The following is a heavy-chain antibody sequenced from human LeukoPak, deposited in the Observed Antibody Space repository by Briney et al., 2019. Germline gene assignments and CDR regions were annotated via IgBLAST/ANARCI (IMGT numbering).Heavy chain of an antibody. D-gene: IGHD2-2*01. CDR2: IYPGDSDT. CDR1: GYSFTSYW. V-gene: IGHV5-51*01. Sequence: GESLKISCKGSGYSFTSYWIGWVRQMPGKGLEWMGIIYPGDSDTRYSPSFQGQVTISADKSISTAYLQWSSLKASDTAMYYCARHNSPWSGQPLWIDYWGQGTLVTVSS. CDR3: ARHNSPWSGQPLWIDY. J-gene: IGHJ4*02.